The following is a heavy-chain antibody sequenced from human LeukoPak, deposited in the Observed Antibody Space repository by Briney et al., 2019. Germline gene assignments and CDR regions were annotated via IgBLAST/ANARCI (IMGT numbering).Heavy chain of an antibody. CDR2: MSYSGRT. J-gene: IGHJ6*03. Sequence: SETLSLTCTVSGGSISISNYYWGWIRQPPGKGLEWIGSMSYSGRTYYNPSLKTRVTVSLDTSKNQFSLNLISVTAADTAVYYCARATSSYFYYMDVWGKGTTVTISS. D-gene: IGHD5-12*01. V-gene: IGHV4-39*07. CDR3: ARATSSYFYYMDV. CDR1: GGSISISNYY.